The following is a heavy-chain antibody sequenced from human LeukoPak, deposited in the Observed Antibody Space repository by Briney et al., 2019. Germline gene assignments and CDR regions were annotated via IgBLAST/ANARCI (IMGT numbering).Heavy chain of an antibody. D-gene: IGHD3-3*01. CDR1: GFTFDDYG. V-gene: IGHV3-20*04. CDR3: ARYSYYDCWSGYMDV. CDR2: INWNGGST. Sequence: GGSLRLSCAASGFTFDDYGMSWVRQAPGKGLEWVSGINWNGGSTGYADSVKGRFTISRDNAKNSLYLQMNSLRAEDTALYYCARYSYYDCWSGYMDVWGKGITVTVSS. J-gene: IGHJ6*03.